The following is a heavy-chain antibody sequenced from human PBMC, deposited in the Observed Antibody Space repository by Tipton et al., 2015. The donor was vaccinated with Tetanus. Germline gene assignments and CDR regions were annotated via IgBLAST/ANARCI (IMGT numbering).Heavy chain of an antibody. J-gene: IGHJ2*01. Sequence: LRLSCSVSGDFISNPRYYWAWIRQPPGRGLEWLGKITYSRTTNYNSSLKSRLTNSLDASSSQFSLKLTSATAADTAVYYCARERIRLIGEVIFRYFDLWGRGTLVTVSS. CDR3: ARERIRLIGEVIFRYFDL. D-gene: IGHD3-3*02. CDR2: ITYSRTT. V-gene: IGHV4-61*01. CDR1: GDFISNPRYY.